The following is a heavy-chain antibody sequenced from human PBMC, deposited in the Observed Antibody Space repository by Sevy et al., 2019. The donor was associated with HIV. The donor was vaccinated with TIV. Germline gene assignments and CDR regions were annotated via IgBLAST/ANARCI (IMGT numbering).Heavy chain of an antibody. CDR3: ARIETGTSYFDY. CDR2: ISYDGSNR. D-gene: IGHD1-1*01. J-gene: IGHJ4*02. Sequence: GGSLRLSCAASGFTFSSYAMHWVRQAPGKGLEWVAVISYDGSNRYYADSVKGRFTISRDNSKNTLYLQMNSLRAEDTAVYYCARIETGTSYFDYWGQGTLVTVSS. CDR1: GFTFSSYA. V-gene: IGHV3-30-3*01.